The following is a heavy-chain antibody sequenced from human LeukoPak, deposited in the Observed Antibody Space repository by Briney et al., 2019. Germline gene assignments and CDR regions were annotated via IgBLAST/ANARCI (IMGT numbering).Heavy chain of an antibody. CDR1: GGTFSSYT. CDR2: IIPILGIA. D-gene: IGHD3-10*01. V-gene: IGHV1-69*02. J-gene: IGHJ6*03. Sequence: GASVKVSCKASGGTFSSYTISWVRQAPGQGLEWMGRIIPILGIANYAQKFQGRVTITADKSTSPAYMELSSLRSEDTAVYYCARAYYSGGYYYYYMDVWGKGTTVTVSS. CDR3: ARAYYSGGYYYYYMDV.